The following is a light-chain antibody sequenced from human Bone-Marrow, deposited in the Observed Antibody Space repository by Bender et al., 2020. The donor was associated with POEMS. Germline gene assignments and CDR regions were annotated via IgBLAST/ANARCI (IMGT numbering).Light chain of an antibody. Sequence: QSALTQPASVSGSPGQSITISCAGTSSDIGAYNYVSWYQQHPGKAPKLVIYDVTYRPSGVSDRFSGSKSGNTASLTISGLQADDEAEFYCVSYMGSESWVFGGGTKLTVL. CDR2: DVT. CDR3: VSYMGSESWV. J-gene: IGLJ3*02. CDR1: SSDIGAYNY. V-gene: IGLV2-14*03.